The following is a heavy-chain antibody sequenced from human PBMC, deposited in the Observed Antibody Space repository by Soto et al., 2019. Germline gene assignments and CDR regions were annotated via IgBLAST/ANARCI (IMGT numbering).Heavy chain of an antibody. J-gene: IGHJ6*02. CDR1: GVSFNNNG. Sequence: QVQLVQSGAEVKKPGSSVKVSCKTSGVSFNNNGIGWVRQAPGHGLEWMGGVSPPFRTSNYARKFQGRISITADASTGTVNMELSNLTSEDTAQYYCARVLYYGAGSYSPYGIDVWGQGTTVTVSS. D-gene: IGHD3-10*01. CDR3: ARVLYYGAGSYSPYGIDV. V-gene: IGHV1-69*01. CDR2: VSPPFRTS.